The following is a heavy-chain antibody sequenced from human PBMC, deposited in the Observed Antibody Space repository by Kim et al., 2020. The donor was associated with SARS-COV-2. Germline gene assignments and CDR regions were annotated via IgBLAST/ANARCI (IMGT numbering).Heavy chain of an antibody. CDR1: GFILSSYA. J-gene: IGHJ6*01. CDR2: ISGSGGIT. Sequence: GGSLRLSCAASGFILSSYAMSWVRQAPGKGLEWVSAISGSGGITYYADSVKGRFTTSRENSKNTLYLQMNSLRAEDTAVYYCAKEGRHVTGTPPYYYYGMDVWGQGTTVTVSS. V-gene: IGHV3-23*01. CDR3: AKEGRHVTGTPPYYYYGMDV. D-gene: IGHD6-19*01.